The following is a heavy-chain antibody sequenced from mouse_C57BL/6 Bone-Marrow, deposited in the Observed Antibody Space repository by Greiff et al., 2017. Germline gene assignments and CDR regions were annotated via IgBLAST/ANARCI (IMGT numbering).Heavy chain of an antibody. CDR3: AREGITTVVALDY. D-gene: IGHD1-1*01. V-gene: IGHV3-6*01. CDR2: ISYDGSN. J-gene: IGHJ2*01. CDR1: GYSITSGYY. Sequence: EVQLVESGPGLVKPSQSLSLTCSVTGYSITSGYYWNWIRQFPGNKLEWMGYISYDGSNNSNPSLKNRISITRDTSKNQFFLKLNSVTTEDTATYYCAREGITTVVALDYWGQGTTLTVSS.